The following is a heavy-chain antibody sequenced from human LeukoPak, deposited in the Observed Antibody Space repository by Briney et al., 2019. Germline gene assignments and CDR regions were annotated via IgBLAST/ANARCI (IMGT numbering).Heavy chain of an antibody. D-gene: IGHD2-15*01. V-gene: IGHV3-7*01. CDR1: GFTFSNYW. J-gene: IGHJ6*02. Sequence: GGSLRVSCAASGFTFSNYWMSWVRQAPGKGLEWVANIKQDGSEKCYVDSVKGRFTISRDNAENSLYLQMNSLRAEDTAVYYCARDRWELLSNSYHYCGLDVWGQGTTVTVSS. CDR3: ARDRWELLSNSYHYCGLDV. CDR2: IKQDGSEK.